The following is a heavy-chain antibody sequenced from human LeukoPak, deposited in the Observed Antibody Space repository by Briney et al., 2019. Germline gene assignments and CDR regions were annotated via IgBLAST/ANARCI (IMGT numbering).Heavy chain of an antibody. Sequence: GGSLRLSCAASGFTVSSNYMSWVRQAPGKGLEWVSVIYSGGSTYYADSVKGRFTISRDNSKNTLYLQMNSLRAEDTAVYYCAKDTGSVSYESGGYWGQGTLVTVSS. CDR2: IYSGGST. V-gene: IGHV3-53*01. CDR1: GFTVSSNY. J-gene: IGHJ4*02. CDR3: AKDTGSVSYESGGY. D-gene: IGHD1-26*01.